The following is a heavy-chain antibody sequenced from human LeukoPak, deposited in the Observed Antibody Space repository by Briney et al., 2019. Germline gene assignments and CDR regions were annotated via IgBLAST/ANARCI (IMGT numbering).Heavy chain of an antibody. CDR3: ARDSPGVYSSGDL. D-gene: IGHD3-22*01. Sequence: GGSLRLSCEASGFTLSDYYVHWMRQAPGKGLEWISCISSGGSDKFYADSVKGRFITSRDNAKRSVYLRMSSLRVDDTAVYYCARDSPGVYSSGDLWGQGTLVAVSA. CDR2: ISSGGSDK. V-gene: IGHV3-11*01. J-gene: IGHJ5*02. CDR1: GFTLSDYY.